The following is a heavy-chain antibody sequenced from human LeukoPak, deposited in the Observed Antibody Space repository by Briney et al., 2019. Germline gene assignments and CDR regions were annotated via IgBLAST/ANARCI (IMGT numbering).Heavy chain of an antibody. V-gene: IGHV3-74*01. Sequence: GGSLRLSCVASGFTFSNYWMHWVRQPPGKGLVWVSRIYVDGRTTNYADSVKGRFTISRDDAKNTVYLEMNSLSVEDTATYYCIRDFRSADLWGQGTLVTVSS. J-gene: IGHJ5*02. CDR2: IYVDGRTT. CDR3: IRDFRSADL. CDR1: GFTFSNYW.